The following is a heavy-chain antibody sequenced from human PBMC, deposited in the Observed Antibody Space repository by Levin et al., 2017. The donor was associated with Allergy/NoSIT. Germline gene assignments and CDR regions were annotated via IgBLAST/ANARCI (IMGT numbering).Heavy chain of an antibody. CDR2: IYYRGNT. CDR1: GGSIHTYY. J-gene: IGHJ6*03. V-gene: IGHV4-59*01. D-gene: IGHD3-16*01. Sequence: ASETLSLTCTVSGGSIHTYYWSWLRQPPGKGLEWIGFIYYRGNTNYNSSLKGRAAISVDTSKNLFSLNLNSVTAADTAVYFCARGAWDYYYMDVWGKGTTVTVSS. CDR3: ARGAWDYYYMDV.